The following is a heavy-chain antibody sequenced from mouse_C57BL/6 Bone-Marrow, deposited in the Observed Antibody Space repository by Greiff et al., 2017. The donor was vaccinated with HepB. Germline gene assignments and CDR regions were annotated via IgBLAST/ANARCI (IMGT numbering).Heavy chain of an antibody. CDR1: GYTFTSYW. Sequence: QVQLQQPGAELVMPGASVKLSCKASGYTFTSYWMHWVKQRPGQGLEWIGEIDPSDSYTNYNQKFKGKSTLTVDKSSSTAYMQLSSLTSEDSAVYYCARLAYDYDWFAYWGQGTLVTVSA. D-gene: IGHD2-4*01. CDR2: IDPSDSYT. CDR3: ARLAYDYDWFAY. J-gene: IGHJ3*01. V-gene: IGHV1-69*01.